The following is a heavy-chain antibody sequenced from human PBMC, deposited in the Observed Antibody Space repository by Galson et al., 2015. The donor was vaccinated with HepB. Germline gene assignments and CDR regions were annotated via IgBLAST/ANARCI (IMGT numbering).Heavy chain of an antibody. CDR1: GFTFSSYG. Sequence: SLRLSCAASGFTFSSYGMHWVRQAPGKGLEWVSSISSSSSYIYYADSVKGRFTISRDNAKNSLYLQMNSLRAEDTAVYYCARGKSLGKYYYDSSGYYPYYWGQGTLVTVSS. J-gene: IGHJ4*02. D-gene: IGHD3-22*01. V-gene: IGHV3-21*01. CDR2: ISSSSSYI. CDR3: ARGKSLGKYYYDSSGYYPYY.